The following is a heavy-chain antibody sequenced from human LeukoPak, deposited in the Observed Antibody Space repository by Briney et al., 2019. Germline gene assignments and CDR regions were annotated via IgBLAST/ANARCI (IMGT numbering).Heavy chain of an antibody. CDR3: ARVHVDIVVVPAARFTYYYYMDV. Sequence: PGGSLRLSCAASGFTFSSYEMTWVRQAPGKGLEWVSHISSSGSTIYYADSVKGRFTISRDNAKNSLYLQMNSLRAEDTAVYYCARVHVDIVVVPAARFTYYYYMDVWGKGTTVTISS. J-gene: IGHJ6*03. V-gene: IGHV3-48*03. CDR2: ISSSGSTI. D-gene: IGHD2-2*01. CDR1: GFTFSSYE.